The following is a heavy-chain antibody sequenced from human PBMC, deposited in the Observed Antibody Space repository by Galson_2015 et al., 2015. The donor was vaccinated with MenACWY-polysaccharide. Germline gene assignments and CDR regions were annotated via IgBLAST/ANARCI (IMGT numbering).Heavy chain of an antibody. Sequence: SLRLSCAASGFTFSTSWMYWVRQAPGKGLEWVANIKEDGSDKYYGDSVKGRFTISRDNAKSSLYLQMSSLSVEDTAVYYCAREYYGWGSLWPWGQGTLVIISS. CDR3: AREYYGWGSLWP. J-gene: IGHJ4*02. CDR1: GFTFSTSW. D-gene: IGHD3-10*01. V-gene: IGHV3-7*05. CDR2: IKEDGSDK.